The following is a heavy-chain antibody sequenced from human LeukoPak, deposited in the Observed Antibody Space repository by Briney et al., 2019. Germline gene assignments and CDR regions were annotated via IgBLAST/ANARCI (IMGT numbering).Heavy chain of an antibody. J-gene: IGHJ4*02. V-gene: IGHV1-58*01. CDR2: IVVGSGHR. CDR3: AALSSPRYHGDYEGFDY. Sequence: EASVKVSCKASGFTFTSSALQWVRQARGQRHEWIGWIVVGSGHRNYAQKFQERVTITRDMPTSTAYMELSSLRSEDTAVYYCAALSSPRYHGDYEGFDYWGQGTLVTVSS. CDR1: GFTFTSSA. D-gene: IGHD4-17*01.